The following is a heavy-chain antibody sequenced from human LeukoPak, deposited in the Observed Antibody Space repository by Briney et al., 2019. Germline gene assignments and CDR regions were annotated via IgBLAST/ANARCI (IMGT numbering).Heavy chain of an antibody. CDR3: ARDLGSGSYLGGRPYYYYGMDV. CDR1: GGSIRSYY. J-gene: IGHJ6*02. Sequence: SETLSLTCAVSGGSIRSYYWNWVRQPPGKGLEWIGYMYYSGSTNYNPSLKSRVTISVDTSKNQFSLKLSSVTAADTAVYYCARDLGSGSYLGGRPYYYYGMDVWGQGTTVTVSS. V-gene: IGHV4-59*01. CDR2: MYYSGST. D-gene: IGHD3-10*01.